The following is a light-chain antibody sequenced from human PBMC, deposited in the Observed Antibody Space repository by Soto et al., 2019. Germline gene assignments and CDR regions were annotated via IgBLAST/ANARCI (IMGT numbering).Light chain of an antibody. Sequence: EIVMTQSPDTLSVSPGEGVTLSCRASQSVSSNLAWYQQKPGQAPRLLIYGASTRATGIPARFSGSGSGTDFTLTISSLQSEDFAVYYCQQYYDWPQWTFGQGAKVEIK. CDR2: GAS. CDR1: QSVSSN. V-gene: IGKV3-15*01. J-gene: IGKJ1*01. CDR3: QQYYDWPQWT.